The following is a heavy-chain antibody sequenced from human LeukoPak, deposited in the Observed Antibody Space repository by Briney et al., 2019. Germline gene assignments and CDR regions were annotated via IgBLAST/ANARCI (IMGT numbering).Heavy chain of an antibody. J-gene: IGHJ4*02. CDR2: VYTSGST. CDR1: GGSISGGY. CDR3: AKSYFDYSTYYSYYFNL. V-gene: IGHV4-4*09. Sequence: PSETLSLTCSVSGGSISGGYWSWIRQPPGRGLEWIGYVYTSGSTNYNPSLKSRVTISVDTSKSQFALRLSSVTAADTAVYYCAKSYFDYSTYYSYYFNLWGQGALVTVSS. D-gene: IGHD4-11*01.